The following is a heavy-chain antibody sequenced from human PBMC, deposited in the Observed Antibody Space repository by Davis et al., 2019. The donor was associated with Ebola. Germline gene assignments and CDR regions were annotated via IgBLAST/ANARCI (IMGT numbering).Heavy chain of an antibody. D-gene: IGHD4-11*01. Sequence: SETLSLTCTVSGGSISSGGYYWSWLRQHPGKGLEWIGYIYYSGSTYYNPSLKSRVTISVDTSKNQFPLKLSSVTAADTAVYYCARETTVTTSGYYGMDVWGQGTTVTVSS. J-gene: IGHJ6*02. CDR2: IYYSGST. CDR3: ARETTVTTSGYYGMDV. V-gene: IGHV4-31*03. CDR1: GGSISSGGYY.